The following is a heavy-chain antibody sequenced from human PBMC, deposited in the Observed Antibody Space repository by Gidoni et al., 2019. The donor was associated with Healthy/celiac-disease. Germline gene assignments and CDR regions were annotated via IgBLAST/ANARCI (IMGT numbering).Heavy chain of an antibody. CDR3: ARVKDDYGDSSYGMDV. V-gene: IGHV1-46*01. Sequence: QVQLVQSGAEVKKPGASVKVSCKASGYTFTSYYMHWVRQAPGQGLEWMGIINPSGGSTSYAQKFQGRVTMTRDTSTSTVYMELSSLRSEDTAVYYCARVKDDYGDSSYGMDVWGQGTTVTVSS. J-gene: IGHJ6*02. CDR2: INPSGGST. CDR1: GYTFTSYY. D-gene: IGHD4-17*01.